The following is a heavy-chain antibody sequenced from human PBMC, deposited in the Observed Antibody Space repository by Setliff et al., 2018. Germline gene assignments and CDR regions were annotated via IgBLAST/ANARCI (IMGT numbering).Heavy chain of an antibody. CDR3: ATLTGDRGVDY. Sequence: PSETLSLTCAVSGYSISSGYNWGWIRQPPGKGLEWMASIYYRGSTSYNSSLKSRVSISVDTSKNQFSLNLNSVTAADTAVYYCATLTGDRGVDYWGQGRLVTVSS. CDR1: GYSISSGYN. CDR2: IYYRGST. J-gene: IGHJ4*02. V-gene: IGHV4-38-2*01. D-gene: IGHD7-27*01.